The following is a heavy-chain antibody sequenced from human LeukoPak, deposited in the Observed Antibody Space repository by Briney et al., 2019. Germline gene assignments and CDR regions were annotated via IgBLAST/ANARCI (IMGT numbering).Heavy chain of an antibody. CDR2: ISGSGGST. CDR1: GFTFSGYA. J-gene: IGHJ6*02. CDR3: AKASSPSEYYYYYYGMEV. V-gene: IGHV3-23*01. D-gene: IGHD2-2*01. Sequence: PGGSLRLSCAASGFTFSGYAMSWVRQTPGKGLEWVSGISGSGGSTYYADSVKGRFTISRDKSKNTLYLQMNSLRAEDTAVYYCAKASSPSEYYYYYYGMEVWGQGTTVTVSS.